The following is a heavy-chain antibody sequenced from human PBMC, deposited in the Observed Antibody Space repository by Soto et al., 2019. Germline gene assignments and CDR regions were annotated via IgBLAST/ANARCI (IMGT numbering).Heavy chain of an antibody. J-gene: IGHJ5*02. V-gene: IGHV3-7*05. D-gene: IGHD6-6*01. Sequence: EVQLVESGGGLVQPGGSLRLSCAASGFTFSSYWMSSVRQAPGKGLEWVANIKQDGSEKYYVDSVKGRFTISRDNAKNSLYLQMNSLRAEDTAVYYCARDPTPIAARPFWFDPWGQGTLVTVSS. CDR2: IKQDGSEK. CDR1: GFTFSSYW. CDR3: ARDPTPIAARPFWFDP.